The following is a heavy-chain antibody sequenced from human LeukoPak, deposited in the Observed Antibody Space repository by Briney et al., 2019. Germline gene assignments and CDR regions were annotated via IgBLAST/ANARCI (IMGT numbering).Heavy chain of an antibody. CDR2: MNPNSGNT. J-gene: IGHJ4*02. D-gene: IGHD2-2*03. V-gene: IGHV1-8*01. CDR3: AREGRGYCSSTSCLDY. CDR1: GYTFTSYD. Sequence: ASVKVSCKASGYTFTSYDINWVRQATGQGLEWMGWMNPNSGNTGYAQRFQGRVTMTRNTSISTAYMELSSLRSEDTAVYYCAREGRGYCSSTSCLDYWGQGTLVTVSS.